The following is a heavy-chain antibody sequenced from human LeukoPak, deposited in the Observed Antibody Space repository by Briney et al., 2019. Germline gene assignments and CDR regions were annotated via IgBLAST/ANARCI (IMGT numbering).Heavy chain of an antibody. CDR2: MNPNSGNT. Sequence: GASVKVSCKASGYTFTSYDINWVRQATGQGLEWMGWMNPNSGNTGYAQKFQGRVTMTRNTSISTAYMELSSLRSEDTAVYYCARAEVAEADWFVPWGQGTLVPVSS. CDR1: GYTFTSYD. V-gene: IGHV1-8*01. J-gene: IGHJ5*02. CDR3: ARAEVAEADWFVP. D-gene: IGHD6-19*01.